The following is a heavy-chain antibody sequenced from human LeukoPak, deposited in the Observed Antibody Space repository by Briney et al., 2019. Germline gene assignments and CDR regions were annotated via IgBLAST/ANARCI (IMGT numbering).Heavy chain of an antibody. Sequence: GGSLRLSCAASGFTFSSYGMHWVRQAPGKGLEWVAVIWYGGSNKYYADSVKGRFTISRDNSKNTLYLQMNSLRAEDTAVYYCAKQKGTTVVKGGAFDIWGQGTMVTVSS. CDR2: IWYGGSNK. D-gene: IGHD4-23*01. J-gene: IGHJ3*02. V-gene: IGHV3-30*02. CDR1: GFTFSSYG. CDR3: AKQKGTTVVKGGAFDI.